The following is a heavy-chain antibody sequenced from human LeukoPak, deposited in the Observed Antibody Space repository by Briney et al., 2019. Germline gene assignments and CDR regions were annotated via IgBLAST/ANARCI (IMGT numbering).Heavy chain of an antibody. CDR3: AKGGGSRIPYYFDS. V-gene: IGHV3-9*03. CDR1: GFSFHDYA. CDR2: INWNSGTV. Sequence: GGPLRLSCAASGFSFHDYAMHWVRQAPGKGLEWVSGINWNSGTVDYADAMKGRFTISRDNAKNSVYLQMTSLRPEDMALYYCAKGGGSRIPYYFDSWGQGTLVTVSS. D-gene: IGHD1-26*01. J-gene: IGHJ4*02.